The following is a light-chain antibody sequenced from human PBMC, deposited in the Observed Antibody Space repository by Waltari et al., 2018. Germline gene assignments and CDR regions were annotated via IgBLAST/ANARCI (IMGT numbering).Light chain of an antibody. CDR3: QQYGITWT. CDR1: QSVRTAN. V-gene: IGKV3-20*01. J-gene: IGKJ1*01. Sequence: EIVLTQSPGPMSLSPGESATRSCRASQSVRTANLAWFQQTPCQAPRLLIYETSRRVTGIPDRFSGSGSGTDFTLTISRLEPGDFAVYYCQQYGITWTFGQGTKVEIK. CDR2: ETS.